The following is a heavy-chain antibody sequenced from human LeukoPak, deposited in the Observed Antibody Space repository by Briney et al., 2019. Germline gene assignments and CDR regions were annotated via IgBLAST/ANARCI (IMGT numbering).Heavy chain of an antibody. D-gene: IGHD5-18*01. CDR1: GFTFSSYW. CDR2: IKQDGSEK. CDR3: ARAGSGYSYGTAPLDY. J-gene: IGHJ4*02. Sequence: GGSLRLSCAASGFTFSSYWMSWVRQAPGKGLEWVANIKQDGSEKYYVDSVKGRFTISRDNAKNSLYLQMNSLGAEDTAVYYCARAGSGYSYGTAPLDYWGQGTLVTVSS. V-gene: IGHV3-7*01.